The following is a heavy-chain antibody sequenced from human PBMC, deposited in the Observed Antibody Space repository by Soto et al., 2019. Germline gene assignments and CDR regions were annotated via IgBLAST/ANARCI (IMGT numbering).Heavy chain of an antibody. J-gene: IGHJ5*02. Sequence: QVQIVQSGAEEKKPGASVKDSCKASGYKFTSYVMHWVRQAPGQRLEWMGWINPGIGNTKYSQKFQGRVTITRDTSSSTAYMALSGLTSEDTAINYCARDSRSAGTVWFDPWGQGTLVTVSS. D-gene: IGHD3-10*01. CDR1: GYKFTSYV. CDR3: ARDSRSAGTVWFDP. CDR2: INPGIGNT. V-gene: IGHV1-3*05.